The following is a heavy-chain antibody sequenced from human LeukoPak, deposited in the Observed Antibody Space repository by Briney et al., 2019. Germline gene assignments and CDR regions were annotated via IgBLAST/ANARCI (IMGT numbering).Heavy chain of an antibody. CDR1: GGSISSYY. CDR2: IYTSGST. Sequence: SETLSLTCTVSGGSISSYYWSWLRQPAGKGLEWIGRIYTSGSTNYNPSLKSRVTMSVDTSKNQFSLKLSSVTAADTAVYYCARDALVNWCYYYMDVWGKGTTVTVS. J-gene: IGHJ6*03. CDR3: ARDALVNWCYYYMDV. V-gene: IGHV4-4*07. D-gene: IGHD1-1*01.